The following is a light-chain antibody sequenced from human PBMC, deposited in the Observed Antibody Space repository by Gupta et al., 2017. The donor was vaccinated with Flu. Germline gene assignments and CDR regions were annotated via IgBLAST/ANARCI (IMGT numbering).Light chain of an antibody. CDR1: QSVSSN. CDR2: GAS. V-gene: IGKV3-15*01. J-gene: IGKJ2*01. Sequence: EIVMTQSPATLSVSPGERATLSCMASQSVSSNLAWYQQKPGQAPRLLIYGASTRDTGIPARFSGSGSGTEFTLTISSLQSEDFAVYYCQQYYNWPPGTFGQGTKLEIK. CDR3: QQYYNWPPGT.